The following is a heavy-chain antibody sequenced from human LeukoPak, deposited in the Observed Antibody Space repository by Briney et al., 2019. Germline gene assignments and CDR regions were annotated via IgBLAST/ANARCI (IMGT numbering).Heavy chain of an antibody. D-gene: IGHD2-15*01. CDR2: IYYSGST. CDR3: ARQVRGGIVVVVAAIRGDFDY. V-gene: IGHV4-39*01. J-gene: IGHJ4*02. CDR1: GGSISSSSYY. Sequence: PSETLSLTCTVSGGSISSSSYYWGWIRQPPGKGLEWIGSIYYSGSTYHNPSLKSRVTISVDTSKNQFSLKLSSVTAADTAVYYCARQVRGGIVVVVAAIRGDFDYWGQGTLVTVSS.